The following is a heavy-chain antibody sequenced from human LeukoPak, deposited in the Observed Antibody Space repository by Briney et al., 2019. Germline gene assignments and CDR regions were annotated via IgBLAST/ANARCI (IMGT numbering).Heavy chain of an antibody. CDR1: GFTFSSHA. CDR2: IAYDGRRK. V-gene: IGHV3-30*04. Sequence: GRSLRLSCEASGFTFSSHAMHWVRQAPGKGLEWVAFIAYDGRRKHYVDSVKGRFTISRDNSRDTLSLEVNSLGGEDTAVYYCARDVTDSYSWDFWGQGTLVTVSS. J-gene: IGHJ4*02. CDR3: ARDVTDSYSWDF. D-gene: IGHD2-15*01.